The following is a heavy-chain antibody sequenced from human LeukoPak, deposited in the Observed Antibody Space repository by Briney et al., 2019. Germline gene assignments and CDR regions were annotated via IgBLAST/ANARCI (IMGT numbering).Heavy chain of an antibody. J-gene: IGHJ4*02. V-gene: IGHV3-30*02. Sequence: GGSLRLSCAASGFTFSSYGMHWVRQAPGKGLEWVAFIRYDGSNKYYADSVKGRFTISRDNSKNTLDLQMNTLRAEDTAVYYCAKDRKFLAVAGTGEFDYWGQGTLVTVSS. CDR2: IRYDGSNK. CDR1: GFTFSSYG. CDR3: AKDRKFLAVAGTGEFDY. D-gene: IGHD6-19*01.